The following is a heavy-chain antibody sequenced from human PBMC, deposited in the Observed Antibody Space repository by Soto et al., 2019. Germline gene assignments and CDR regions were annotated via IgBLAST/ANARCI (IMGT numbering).Heavy chain of an antibody. CDR3: AHTGHYPPYYDFWSGYYLYFDY. Sequence: SGPTLVKPTQTLTLTCTFSGFSLSTSGVGVGWIRQPPGKALEWLALIYWDDDKRYSPSLKSRLTITKDTSKNQVVLTMTNMDPVDTATYYCAHTGHYPPYYDFWSGYYLYFDYWGQGTLVTVSS. V-gene: IGHV2-5*02. D-gene: IGHD3-3*01. CDR2: IYWDDDK. J-gene: IGHJ4*02. CDR1: GFSLSTSGVG.